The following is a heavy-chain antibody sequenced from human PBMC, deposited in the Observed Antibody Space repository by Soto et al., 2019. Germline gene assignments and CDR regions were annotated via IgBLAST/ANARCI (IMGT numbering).Heavy chain of an antibody. V-gene: IGHV3-64D*08. CDR1: GFTFSSYA. CDR3: VKDSQVYYDSSGYYPPTEFDY. D-gene: IGHD3-22*01. J-gene: IGHJ4*02. Sequence: GGSLRLSCSASGFTFSSYAMHWVRQAPGKGLEYVSAISSNGGSTYYADSVKGRFTISRDNSKNTLYLQMSSLRAEDTAVYYCVKDSQVYYDSSGYYPPTEFDYWGQGTLVTVSS. CDR2: ISSNGGST.